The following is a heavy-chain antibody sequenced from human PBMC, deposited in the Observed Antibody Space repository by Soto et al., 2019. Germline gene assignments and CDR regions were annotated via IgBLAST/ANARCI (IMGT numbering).Heavy chain of an antibody. J-gene: IGHJ3*02. CDR2: IYHSGST. CDR1: GGSIISSNW. CDR3: ARDKDPTVDRSRAFDI. D-gene: IGHD4-17*01. Sequence: SETLSLTCAVSGGSIISSNWWSFVRQPPGKGLEWIGEIYHSGSTNYNPSLKSRVTISVDKSKNQFSLKLSSVTAADTAVYYCARDKDPTVDRSRAFDIWGQGTMVTVSS. V-gene: IGHV4-4*02.